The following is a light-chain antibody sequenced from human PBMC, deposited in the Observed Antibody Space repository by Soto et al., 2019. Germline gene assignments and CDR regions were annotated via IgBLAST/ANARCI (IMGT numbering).Light chain of an antibody. CDR3: HQYENLPT. V-gene: IGKV1-33*01. CDR2: DAS. J-gene: IGKJ3*01. CDR1: QDIGNY. Sequence: DIQMTQSPSSLSASVGDRVTITCQASQDIGNYLNWYQQKPGKAPKLLIYDASNLETGVPSRFSRSGAGTDFTFTISTLHPEDTATYFCHQYENLPTFGPGTKVEIK.